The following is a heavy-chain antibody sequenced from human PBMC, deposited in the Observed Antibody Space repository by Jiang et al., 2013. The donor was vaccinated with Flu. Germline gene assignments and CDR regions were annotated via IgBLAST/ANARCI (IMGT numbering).Heavy chain of an antibody. V-gene: IGHV1-2*04. J-gene: IGHJ4*02. CDR2: INPNSGGT. CDR1: GYTFTGYY. CDR3: AREGDIAAAGSFDY. Sequence: GAEVKKPGASVKVSCKASGYTFTGYYMHWVRQAPGQGLEWMGWINPNSGGTNYAQKFQGWVTMTRDTSISTAYMELSRLRSDDTAVYYCAREGDIAAAGSFDYWGQGTLVTVSS. D-gene: IGHD6-13*01.